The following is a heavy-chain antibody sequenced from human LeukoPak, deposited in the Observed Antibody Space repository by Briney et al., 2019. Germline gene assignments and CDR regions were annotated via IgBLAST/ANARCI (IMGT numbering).Heavy chain of an antibody. V-gene: IGHV3-11*01. D-gene: IGHD3-22*01. Sequence: GGSLRLSCAASGFTFSDYYMSWIRQAPGKGLEWVSYISSSGSTIYYADSVKGRFTISRDNAKNSLYLQMNSLRTEDTAVYYCARGFSYYYDSSGYYGYWGQGTLVTVSS. CDR1: GFTFSDYY. J-gene: IGHJ4*02. CDR2: ISSSGSTI. CDR3: ARGFSYYYDSSGYYGY.